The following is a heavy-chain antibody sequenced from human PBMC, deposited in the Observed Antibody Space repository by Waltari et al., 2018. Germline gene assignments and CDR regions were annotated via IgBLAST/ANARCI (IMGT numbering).Heavy chain of an antibody. J-gene: IGHJ6*02. Sequence: QVQLQQWGAGLLKPSETLSLTCAVYVGSFSGYYWSWIRQPPGKGLEWIGEINHSGSTNYNPSLKSRVTISVDTSKNQFSLKLSSVTAADTAVYYCAREAARPRYYGMDVWGQGTTVTVSS. V-gene: IGHV4-34*01. CDR1: VGSFSGYY. CDR2: INHSGST. D-gene: IGHD6-6*01. CDR3: AREAARPRYYGMDV.